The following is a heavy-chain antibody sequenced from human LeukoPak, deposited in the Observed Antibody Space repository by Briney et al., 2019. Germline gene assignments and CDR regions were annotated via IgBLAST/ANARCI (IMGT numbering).Heavy chain of an antibody. Sequence: GGSLRLSCAASGFTFTTYDMSWARQAPGKGLEWVSAIIGSGGSTYYADSVKGRFTISRDNSKNTLYLQMNSLRAEDTAVYYCAKGTYYYDSSGYYGGYYFDYWGQGTLVTVSS. J-gene: IGHJ4*02. CDR1: GFTFTTYD. CDR2: IIGSGGST. D-gene: IGHD3-22*01. V-gene: IGHV3-23*01. CDR3: AKGTYYYDSSGYYGGYYFDY.